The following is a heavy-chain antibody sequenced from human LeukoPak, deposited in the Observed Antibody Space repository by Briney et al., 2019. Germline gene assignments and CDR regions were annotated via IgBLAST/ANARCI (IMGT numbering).Heavy chain of an antibody. CDR2: ISSSSSTI. CDR1: GFTFTSNW. D-gene: IGHD2-2*01. V-gene: IGHV3-48*04. CDR3: ARMKGYCSSTSCYSGWFDP. J-gene: IGHJ5*02. Sequence: GGSLRLSCAASGFTFTSNWMSWVRQAPGKGLEWVSYISSSSSTIYYADSVKGRFTISRDNAKNSLYLQMNSLRAEDTAVYYCARMKGYCSSTSCYSGWFDPWGQGTLVTVSS.